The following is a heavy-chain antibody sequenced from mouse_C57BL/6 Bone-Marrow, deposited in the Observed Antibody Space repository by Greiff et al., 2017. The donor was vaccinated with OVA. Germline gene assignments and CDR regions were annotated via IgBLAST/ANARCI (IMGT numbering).Heavy chain of an antibody. D-gene: IGHD1-1*01. Sequence: QVQLQQSGAELARPGASVKLSCKASGYNFKSYGISWVKQRTEQGLEWIGELDPGSGDTEYNSKFQGKATLTADTSSSTAYMELRSLTSEESAGYFCARGIVDYGSSYVYVDVWGTGTTVTVSS. CDR1: GYNFKSYG. CDR3: ARGIVDYGSSYVYVDV. CDR2: LDPGSGDT. J-gene: IGHJ1*03. V-gene: IGHV1-81*01.